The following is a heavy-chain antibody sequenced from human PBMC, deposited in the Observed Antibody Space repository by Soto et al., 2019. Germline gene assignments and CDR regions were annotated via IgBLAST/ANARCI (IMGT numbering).Heavy chain of an antibody. V-gene: IGHV1-18*01. J-gene: IGHJ6*02. D-gene: IGHD5-12*01. CDR3: AMVDNCVTPTPQDV. CDR1: VYNFVHYG. CDR2: ISPYTGDT. Sequence: QVQLVQSGDEMKKPGASVRVSCKASVYNFVHYGIAWVRQAPGQGLEWMGWISPYTGDTHSASKVQGRLTMTTGTSRSPAYMEVGSLTSDDTAVYYGAMVDNCVTPTPQDVWGQGTTVTVSS.